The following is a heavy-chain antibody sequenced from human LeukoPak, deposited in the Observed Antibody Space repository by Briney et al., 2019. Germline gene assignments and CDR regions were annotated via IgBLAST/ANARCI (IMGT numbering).Heavy chain of an antibody. V-gene: IGHV4-39*07. J-gene: IGHJ6*03. CDR2: IYYSGNT. CDR3: ARFVVVRGPMEYYYYYMDV. D-gene: IGHD2-2*01. CDR1: GGSISSSSYY. Sequence: PSETLSLTCSLSGGSISSSSYYWAWIRQPPGKGLEWIGSIYYSGNTYYSPSLKSRVTIFVDTSKNEFSLNLSSVTAADTAVFFCARFVVVRGPMEYYYYYMDVWGRGTTVIVSS.